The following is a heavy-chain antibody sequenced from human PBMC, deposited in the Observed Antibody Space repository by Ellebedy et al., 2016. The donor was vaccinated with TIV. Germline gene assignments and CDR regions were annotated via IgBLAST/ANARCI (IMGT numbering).Heavy chain of an antibody. D-gene: IGHD5-24*01. J-gene: IGHJ4*02. CDR1: GGSISSSSYY. Sequence: SETLSLXXTVSGGSISSSSYYWGWIRQPPGKGLEWIGSIYYSGSTYYNPSPKSRVTISVDTSKNQFSLKLSSVTAADTAVYYCARRRDGYRIDYWGQGTLVTVSS. CDR2: IYYSGST. V-gene: IGHV4-39*01. CDR3: ARRRDGYRIDY.